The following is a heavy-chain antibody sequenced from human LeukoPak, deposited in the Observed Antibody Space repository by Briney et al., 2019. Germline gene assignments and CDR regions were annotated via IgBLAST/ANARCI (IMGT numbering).Heavy chain of an antibody. CDR3: AAPSGSYDSSGYYYPFDY. D-gene: IGHD3-22*01. V-gene: IGHV4-39*01. CDR1: GGSISSSSYY. Sequence: SETLSLTCTVSGGSISSSSYYWGWIRQPPGKELEWIGSIYYSGSTYYNPSLKSRVTISVDTSKNQFSLKLSSVTAADTAVYYCAAPSGSYDSSGYYYPFDYWGQGTLVTVSS. J-gene: IGHJ4*02. CDR2: IYYSGST.